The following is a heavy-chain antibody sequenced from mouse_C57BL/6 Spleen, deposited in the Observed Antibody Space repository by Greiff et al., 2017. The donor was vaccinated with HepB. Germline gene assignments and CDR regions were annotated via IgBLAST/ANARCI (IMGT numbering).Heavy chain of an antibody. J-gene: IGHJ3*01. CDR2: IHPSDSDT. CDR1: GYTFTSYW. D-gene: IGHD2-4*01. Sequence: QVQLQQPGAELVKPGASVKVSCKASGYTFTSYWMHWVKQRPGQGLEWIGRIHPSDSDTNYNQKFKGKATLTVDKSSSTAYMQLSSLTSEDSAVYYCAIGRGYDYDITYWGQGTLVTVSA. CDR3: AIGRGYDYDITY. V-gene: IGHV1-74*01.